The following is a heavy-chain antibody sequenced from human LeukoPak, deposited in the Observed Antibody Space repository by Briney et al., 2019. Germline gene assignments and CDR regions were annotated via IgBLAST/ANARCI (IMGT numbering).Heavy chain of an antibody. J-gene: IGHJ5*02. Sequence: ASVKVSCKASGYTFTGYYMHWVRQAPGQGLEWMGWINPNSGGTNYAQKFQGRVTMTRDTSISTAYMELSRLRSDDTAVCYCARLLPTSLENWFDPWGQGTLVTVSS. CDR2: INPNSGGT. D-gene: IGHD1-26*01. V-gene: IGHV1-2*02. CDR3: ARLLPTSLENWFDP. CDR1: GYTFTGYY.